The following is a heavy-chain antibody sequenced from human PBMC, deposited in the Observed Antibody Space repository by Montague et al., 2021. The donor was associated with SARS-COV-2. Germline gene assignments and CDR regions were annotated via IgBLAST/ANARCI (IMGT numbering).Heavy chain of an antibody. J-gene: IGHJ4*02. CDR3: ARICYSSGYHGIYYFDY. Sequence: SETLSLTCTVSGGSISSYYWSWIRQPPGKGLEWIGYIYYSGSTNYNPSLKSRVTISVDTSKNQFSLKLSSVTAADTAVYYCARICYSSGYHGIYYFDYWGQGTLVTVSS. D-gene: IGHD3-22*01. CDR1: GGSISSYY. V-gene: IGHV4-59*01. CDR2: IYYSGST.